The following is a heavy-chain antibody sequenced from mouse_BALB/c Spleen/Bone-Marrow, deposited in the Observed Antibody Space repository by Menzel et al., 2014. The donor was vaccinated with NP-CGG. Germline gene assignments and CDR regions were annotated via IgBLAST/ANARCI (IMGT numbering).Heavy chain of an antibody. CDR1: GFNIEDTY. D-gene: IGHD1-2*01. J-gene: IGHJ4*01. Sequence: VQLKESGAELVKPGASVKLSCTASGFNIEDTYMHWVEQRPEQGLEWIGRIDPANGNTKYDPKFQGKATITADTSSNTAYLQLSSLTSEDTAVYYCAEITTAAYYVMDYWGQGTSVTGSS. CDR2: IDPANGNT. V-gene: IGHV14-3*02. CDR3: AEITTAAYYVMDY.